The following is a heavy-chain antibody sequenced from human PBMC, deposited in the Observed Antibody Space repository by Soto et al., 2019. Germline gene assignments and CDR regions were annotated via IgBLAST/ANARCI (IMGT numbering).Heavy chain of an antibody. CDR3: ASEYSSSSWFDP. J-gene: IGHJ5*02. Sequence: SETLSHTCAVSGASLTSGLYFLVWIRQTPGKGLEWIGSISYSGTTYSNPSLKSRLTMSLDTSKNHFSLKLTSVTAADTAVYYCASEYSSSSWFDPWGQGALVTVSS. D-gene: IGHD6-6*01. CDR2: ISYSGTT. V-gene: IGHV4-39*02. CDR1: GASLTSGLYF.